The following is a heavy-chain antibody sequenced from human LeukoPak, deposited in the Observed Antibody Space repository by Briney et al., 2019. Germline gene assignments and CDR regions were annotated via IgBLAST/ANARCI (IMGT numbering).Heavy chain of an antibody. J-gene: IGHJ4*02. V-gene: IGHV4-34*01. D-gene: IGHD3-22*01. CDR2: INHSGST. CDR3: ARDRWRLDDSSGYYSFTN. CDR1: GGSFSGYY. Sequence: PSETLSLTCAVYGGSFSGYYWSWIRQPPGKGLEWIGEINHSGSTNYNPSLKSRVTISVDTSKNQFSLKLSSVTAADTAVYYCARDRWRLDDSSGYYSFTNWGQGTLVTVSS.